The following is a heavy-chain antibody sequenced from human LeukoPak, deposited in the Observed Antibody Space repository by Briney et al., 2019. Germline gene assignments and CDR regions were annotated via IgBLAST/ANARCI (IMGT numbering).Heavy chain of an antibody. CDR2: ISWDGGST. CDR1: GFTFDDYA. Sequence: PGGSLRLSCAASGFTFDDYAMHWVRQAPGKGLEWVSLISWDGGSTYRADSVEGRFTISRDNSKNSLYLQMNSLRAEDTALYYCEKALTYYDFWHGFAHWGQGTLVTVSS. V-gene: IGHV3-43D*04. J-gene: IGHJ5*02. D-gene: IGHD3-3*01. CDR3: EKALTYYDFWHGFAH.